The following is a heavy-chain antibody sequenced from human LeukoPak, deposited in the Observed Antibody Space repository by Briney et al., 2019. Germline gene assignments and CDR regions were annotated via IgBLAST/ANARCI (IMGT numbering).Heavy chain of an antibody. CDR3: ARVSRWLQFVYFDY. Sequence: SETLSLTCTVSGGSISSYYWSWIRQPPGKGLEWIGYIYYSGSTNYNPSLKSRVTISVDTSKNQFSLKLSSVTAADTAVYYCARVSRWLQFVYFDYWGQGTLLTVSS. J-gene: IGHJ4*02. V-gene: IGHV4-59*01. CDR1: GGSISSYY. D-gene: IGHD5-24*01. CDR2: IYYSGST.